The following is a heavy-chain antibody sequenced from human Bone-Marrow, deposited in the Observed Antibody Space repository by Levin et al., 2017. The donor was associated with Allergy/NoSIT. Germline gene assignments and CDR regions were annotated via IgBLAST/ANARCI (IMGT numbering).Heavy chain of an antibody. CDR2: IDSSSRTI. J-gene: IGHJ6*02. D-gene: IGHD3-3*01. CDR3: ARASDYWRRMDV. V-gene: IGHV3-48*01. Sequence: GGSLRLSCAASGLTFSGDRMNWVRQAPGKGLEWVSHIDSSSRTIHYADSVKGRFTISRDNAKNSLFLQMNSLRAEDTAVYYCARASDYWRRMDVWGQGTTVTVSS. CDR1: GLTFSGDR.